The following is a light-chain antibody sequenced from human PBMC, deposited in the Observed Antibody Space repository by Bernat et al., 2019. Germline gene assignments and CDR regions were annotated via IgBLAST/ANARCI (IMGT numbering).Light chain of an antibody. CDR1: QNINNY. CDR2: AAS. J-gene: IGKJ2*01. Sequence: DIQMTQSPSSLSASVGDRVTITCRASQNINNYLNCYQQKPGEAPKLLIYAASSLQSGVPSRFSGSGSVTDFTLTSSSLQPEDLANYYCQQSRSWPYTFGQGTKLEIK. CDR3: QQSRSWPYT. V-gene: IGKV1-39*01.